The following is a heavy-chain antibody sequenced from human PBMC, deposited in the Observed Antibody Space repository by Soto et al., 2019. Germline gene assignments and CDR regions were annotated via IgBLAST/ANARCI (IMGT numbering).Heavy chain of an antibody. CDR1: GYTFTGYY. Sequence: VASVKVSCKASGYTFTGYYMHWVRQAPGQGLEWMGWINPNSGGTNYAQKFQGWVTMTRDTSISTAYMELSRLRSDDTAVYYCALLWFGEPVQDHPFDIWGQARLVTVSS. D-gene: IGHD3-10*01. CDR3: ALLWFGEPVQDHPFDI. J-gene: IGHJ3*02. CDR2: INPNSGGT. V-gene: IGHV1-2*04.